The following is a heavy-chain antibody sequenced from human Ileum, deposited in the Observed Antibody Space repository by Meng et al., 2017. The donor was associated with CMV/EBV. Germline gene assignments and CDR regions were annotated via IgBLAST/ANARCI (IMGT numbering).Heavy chain of an antibody. V-gene: IGHV7-4-1*02. D-gene: IGHD1-26*01. J-gene: IGHJ4*02. CDR3: ARDGLSGRYFDY. CDR1: GYTFTSNN. CDR2: IDTNTGNP. Sequence: QVHLVQSGSELKKPGASVKGSCKTSGYTFTSNNIIWVRQAPGQGSEWMGWIDTNTGNPTYAQGFTGRFVFSLDTSVNTAYLQISSLKAEDTAVYYCARDGLSGRYFDYWGQGTLVTVSS.